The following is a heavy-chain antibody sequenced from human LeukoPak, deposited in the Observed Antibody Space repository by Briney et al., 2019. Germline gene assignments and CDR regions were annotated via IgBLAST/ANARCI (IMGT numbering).Heavy chain of an antibody. D-gene: IGHD2-2*01. CDR2: IYYSGST. CDR3: ARERGYCSSTSCRYYFDY. J-gene: IGHJ4*02. CDR1: GCSISSGGYY. V-gene: IGHV4-31*03. Sequence: SETLSLTCTVSGCSISSGGYYWSWIRQHPGKGLEWIGYIYYSGSTYYNPSLKSRVTISVDTSKNQFSLKLSSVTAADTAVYYCARERGYCSSTSCRYYFDYWGQGTLVTVSS.